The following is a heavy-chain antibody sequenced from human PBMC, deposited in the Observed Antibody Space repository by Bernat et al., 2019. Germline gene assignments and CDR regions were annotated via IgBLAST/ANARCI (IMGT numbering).Heavy chain of an antibody. CDR2: INPSGGST. CDR3: ASVPYYDFWSGSTDAFDI. V-gene: IGHV1-46*01. Sequence: QVQLVQSGAEVKKPGASVKVSCKASGYTFTSYYMHWVRQAPGQGLEWMGIINPSGGSTSYAQKFQGRVTMTRDTSTSTVYMELSSLRSEDTAVYYCASVPYYDFWSGSTDAFDIWGQGTMVTVSS. D-gene: IGHD3-3*01. J-gene: IGHJ3*02. CDR1: GYTFTSYY.